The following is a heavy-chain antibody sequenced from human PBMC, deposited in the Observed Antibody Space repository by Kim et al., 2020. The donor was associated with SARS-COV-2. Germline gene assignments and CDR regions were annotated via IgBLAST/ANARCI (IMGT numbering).Heavy chain of an antibody. CDR3: AKDLDYYGSGSYYTENY. V-gene: IGHV3-30*02. Sequence: VHGRVTTSRDNSKNTLYLQMNSLRAEDTAVYYCAKDLDYYGSGSYYTENYWGQGTLVTVSS. D-gene: IGHD3-10*01. J-gene: IGHJ4*02.